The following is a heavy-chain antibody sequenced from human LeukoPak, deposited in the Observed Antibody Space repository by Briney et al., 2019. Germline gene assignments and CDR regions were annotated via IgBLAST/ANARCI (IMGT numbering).Heavy chain of an antibody. CDR2: IYYSGST. CDR1: GGSISSYY. J-gene: IGHJ4*02. Sequence: SETLSLTCTVSGGSISSYYWSWIRQPPGKGLEWIGYIYYSGSTNYNPSLKSRVTISVDTSKNQFSLKLSSVTAADTAVYYCARPRSWYLGFDYWGQGTLVTVSS. V-gene: IGHV4-59*12. D-gene: IGHD6-13*01. CDR3: ARPRSWYLGFDY.